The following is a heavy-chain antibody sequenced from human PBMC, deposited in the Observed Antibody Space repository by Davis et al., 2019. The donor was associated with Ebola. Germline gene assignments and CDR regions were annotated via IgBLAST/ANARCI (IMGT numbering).Heavy chain of an antibody. Sequence: GESLKISCAASGFTFSNYAMSWVRQAPGKGLEWVSGISGSGATTYYADSVKGRFTISRDNSKNTLYLQMNSLRAEDTAVYYCAKDSSSFRPYGMDVWGQGTTVTVSS. V-gene: IGHV3-23*01. D-gene: IGHD6-13*01. CDR1: GFTFSNYA. CDR3: AKDSSSFRPYGMDV. J-gene: IGHJ6*02. CDR2: ISGSGATT.